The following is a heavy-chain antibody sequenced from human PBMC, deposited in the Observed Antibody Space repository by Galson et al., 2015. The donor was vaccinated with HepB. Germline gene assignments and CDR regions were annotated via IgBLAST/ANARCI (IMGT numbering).Heavy chain of an antibody. V-gene: IGHV3-9*01. CDR2: ISWNSGRI. J-gene: IGHJ4*02. D-gene: IGHD3-22*01. CDR1: GFKFDDYA. CDR3: TKEKTMIVVARPYYFDY. Sequence: SLRLSCAASGFKFDDYAMHWVRQAPGKGLEWVSTISWNSGRIGYADSVKGRFTISRDNAKNSLYLQMNSLRPEDTALYYCTKEKTMIVVARPYYFDYWGQGTLVTVSS.